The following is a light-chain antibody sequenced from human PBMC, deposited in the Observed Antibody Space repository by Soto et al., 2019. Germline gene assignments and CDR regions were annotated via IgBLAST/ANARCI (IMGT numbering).Light chain of an antibody. CDR3: QKRSNWPPIT. J-gene: IGKJ5*01. CDR1: QSVSIY. Sequence: EIVLTQSPATLSLSPGERATLSCRASQSVSIYLAWYQQRPGQAPRLLIYDASNRATGIPDRFSGSGSGTDFTLTISSLEPEDFAVYYCQKRSNWPPITFGQGTRLEIK. CDR2: DAS. V-gene: IGKV3-11*01.